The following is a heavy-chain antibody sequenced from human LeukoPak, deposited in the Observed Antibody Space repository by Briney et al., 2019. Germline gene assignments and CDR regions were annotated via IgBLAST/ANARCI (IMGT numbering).Heavy chain of an antibody. J-gene: IGHJ6*02. CDR2: INPSSLGT. CDR1: GYTFTNYY. D-gene: IGHD3-3*01. Sequence: ASVEVSCKASGYTFTNYYMHWVRQAPGQGLEWMGVINPSSLGTTYAQRFQGRVTMTTDTSTSTVYMDLSSLGSEDTAVYYCARALRIETFGVRRYYYHAMNVWGQGTTVTVSS. V-gene: IGHV1-46*01. CDR3: ARALRIETFGVRRYYYHAMNV.